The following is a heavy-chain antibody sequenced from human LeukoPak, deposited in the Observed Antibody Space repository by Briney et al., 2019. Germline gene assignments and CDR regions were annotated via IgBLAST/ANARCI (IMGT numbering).Heavy chain of an antibody. D-gene: IGHD2-2*01. CDR3: ASSTLIVVVPAAMGGGSDY. Sequence: ASVKVSCKASEYTFSVYHIHWVRQAPGQGLEWMGWINPNSGGTNYVQKFQGRVTMTRDTSISTAYMELSRLRSDDTAVYYCASSTLIVVVPAAMGGGSDYWGQGTLVSVSS. CDR1: EYTFSVYH. J-gene: IGHJ4*02. V-gene: IGHV1-2*02. CDR2: INPNSGGT.